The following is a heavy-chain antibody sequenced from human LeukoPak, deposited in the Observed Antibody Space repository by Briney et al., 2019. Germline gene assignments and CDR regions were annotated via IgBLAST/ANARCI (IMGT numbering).Heavy chain of an antibody. V-gene: IGHV4-34*01. Sequence: SETLSLTCAVYGGSFSGYYWSWIRQPPGKGLEWIGEINHSGSTNYNPSLKSRVTISVDTSKNQFSLKLSSVTAADTAVYYCARGVRGSGWYVFGYWGQGTLVTVSS. J-gene: IGHJ4*02. CDR1: GGSFSGYY. CDR3: ARGVRGSGWYVFGY. CDR2: INHSGST. D-gene: IGHD6-19*01.